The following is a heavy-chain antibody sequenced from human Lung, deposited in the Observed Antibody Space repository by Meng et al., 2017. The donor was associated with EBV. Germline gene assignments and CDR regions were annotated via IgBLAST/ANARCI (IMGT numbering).Heavy chain of an antibody. D-gene: IGHD6-6*01. J-gene: IGHJ5*02. CDR1: GGSIRYGDYY. CDR2: IYDSGST. Sequence: QGQLQEPGPRLVKPSTTLSLTCTVSGGSIRYGDYYWSWIRQPPGKGLEWIGYIYDSGSTSYNPSLMSRVTISVDTSRNQFSLKLTSVTAADTAVYYCAREYSSSSGLPGPWGQGTLVTVSS. CDR3: AREYSSSSGLPGP. V-gene: IGHV4-30-4*08.